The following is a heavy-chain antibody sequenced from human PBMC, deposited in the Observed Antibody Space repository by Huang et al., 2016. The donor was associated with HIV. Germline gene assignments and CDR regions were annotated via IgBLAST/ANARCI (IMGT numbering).Heavy chain of an antibody. J-gene: IGHJ4*02. CDR3: AKKGGDYFDIGTFDH. CDR1: GFTFTSYG. D-gene: IGHD3-22*01. CDR2: IRYDGRNK. V-gene: IGHV3-30*02. Sequence: QVQLVESGGGVVQPGGSLRLTCVASGFTFTSYGMHWVRQAPGKGLQWVSVIRYDGRNKYFADSVKGRFTISRDNTKNAVYLQMNSLRPEDTALYFCAKKGGDYFDIGTFDHWGQGTLVTVSS.